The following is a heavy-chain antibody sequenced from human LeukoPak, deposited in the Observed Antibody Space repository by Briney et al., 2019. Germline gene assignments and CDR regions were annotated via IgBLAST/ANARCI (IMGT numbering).Heavy chain of an antibody. V-gene: IGHV1-46*01. CDR1: GYTFTSYY. D-gene: IGHD5-12*01. J-gene: IGHJ4*02. CDR3: ARRAGLRYFDY. Sequence: GASVKVSCKASGYTFTSYYMHWVRQAPGQGLEWMGIINPSGGSTSYAQKFQGRVTMTRDMSTSTVYMELSSLRSEDTAVYYCARRAGLRYFDYWGQGTLVTVPS. CDR2: INPSGGST.